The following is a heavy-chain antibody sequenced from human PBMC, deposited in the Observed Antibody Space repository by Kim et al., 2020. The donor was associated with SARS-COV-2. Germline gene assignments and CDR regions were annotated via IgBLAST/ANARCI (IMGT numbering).Heavy chain of an antibody. V-gene: IGHV3-7*01. Sequence: GGSLRLSCAASGFTFSSYWMSWVRQAPGKGLEWVANIKQDGSEKYYVDSVKGRFTISRDNAKKSLYLQMNSLRAEDTAVYYCATGVDPDSDYWGPRTLLTVPS. J-gene: IGHJ4*02. CDR3: ATGVDPDSDY. D-gene: IGHD3-3*01. CDR1: GFTFSSYW. CDR2: IKQDGSEK.